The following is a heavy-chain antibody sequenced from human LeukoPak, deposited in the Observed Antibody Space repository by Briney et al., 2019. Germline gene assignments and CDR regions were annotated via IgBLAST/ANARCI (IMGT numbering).Heavy chain of an antibody. J-gene: IGHJ4*02. CDR3: AAAGQWESLDFDY. Sequence: TAAKVSCKASRFPFTSSAMQWERQARGQRLEWIGWIVVGSGNTNYAQKFQERVTITRDMSTSTAYMELSSLRSEDTAVYYCAAAGQWESLDFDYWGQGTLVTVSS. CDR1: RFPFTSSA. CDR2: IVVGSGNT. D-gene: IGHD1-26*01. V-gene: IGHV1-58*02.